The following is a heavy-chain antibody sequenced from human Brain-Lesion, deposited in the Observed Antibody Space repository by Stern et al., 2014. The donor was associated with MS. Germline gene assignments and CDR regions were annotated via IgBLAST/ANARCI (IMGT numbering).Heavy chain of an antibody. CDR2: IYASGNT. CDR3: ARDYGDLEFDL. J-gene: IGHJ4*02. CDR1: GGPISSHSYY. V-gene: IGHV4-61*02. D-gene: IGHD4-17*01. Sequence: QLQESGPGLVKPSQTLSLTCTVSGGPISSHSYYWSWIRQPAGKGLEWIGRIYASGNTNYNPSLKSRVSISVDTSKNQLSLRLSSVTASDTAVYYCARDYGDLEFDLWGQGTLVTVSS.